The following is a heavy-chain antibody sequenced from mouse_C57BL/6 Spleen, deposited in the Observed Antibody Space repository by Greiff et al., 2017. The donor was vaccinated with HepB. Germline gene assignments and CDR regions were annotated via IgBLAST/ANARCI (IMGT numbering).Heavy chain of an antibody. Sequence: VQLQQSGAELVRPGASVKLSCTASGFNIKDYYMHWVKQRPEQGLEWIGRIDPEDGDTEYAPKFQGKATMTADTSSNTAYLQLSSLTSEDTAVYYCTCYYGSSPWYFDVWGTGTTVTVSS. V-gene: IGHV14-1*01. CDR1: GFNIKDYY. CDR3: TCYYGSSPWYFDV. CDR2: IDPEDGDT. J-gene: IGHJ1*03. D-gene: IGHD1-1*01.